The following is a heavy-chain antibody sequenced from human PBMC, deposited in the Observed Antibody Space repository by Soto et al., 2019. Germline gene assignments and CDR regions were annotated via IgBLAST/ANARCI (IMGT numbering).Heavy chain of an antibody. V-gene: IGHV5-51*01. CDR3: ARQSYYASGSFYSYYFDS. Sequence: PGESLKISCKGSGDSFASSWIGWARQMPGKGLEWMGIIYPGDSDAKYSPSFQGQVTISVDKSISTAYLQWSSLKASDTAIYYCARQSYYASGSFYSYYFDSWRHGTLVTVSS. CDR1: GDSFASSW. CDR2: IYPGDSDA. D-gene: IGHD3-10*01. J-gene: IGHJ4*01.